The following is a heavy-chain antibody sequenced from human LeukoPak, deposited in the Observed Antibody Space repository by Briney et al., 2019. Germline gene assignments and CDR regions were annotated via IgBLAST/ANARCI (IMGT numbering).Heavy chain of an antibody. J-gene: IGHJ4*02. CDR3: ARGTTIFGVARRGTPFDY. CDR1: GGSISSGGYY. Sequence: SETLSLTCTVSGGSISSGGYYWSWIRQPPGKGLEWIGYIYHSGSTYYNPSLKSRVTISVDRSKNQFSLKLSSVTAADTAVYYCARGTTIFGVARRGTPFDYWGQGTLVTVSS. D-gene: IGHD3-3*01. V-gene: IGHV4-30-2*01. CDR2: IYHSGST.